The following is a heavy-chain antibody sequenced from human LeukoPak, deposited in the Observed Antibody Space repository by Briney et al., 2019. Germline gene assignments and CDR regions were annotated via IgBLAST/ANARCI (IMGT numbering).Heavy chain of an antibody. V-gene: IGHV1-8*03. CDR2: MNPNSGNT. D-gene: IGHD3-3*01. J-gene: IGHJ5*02. CDR1: GYTFTSYD. CDR3: ARGPSPNRLYYDFWSGYSEWFDP. Sequence: GASVKVSCKASGYTFTSYDINWVRQATGQGLEWLGWMNPNSGNTCYAQKFQGRVTITIYTSISTDYMDLRIPRSEYTAVYYCARGPSPNRLYYDFWSGYSEWFDPWGQGTLVSVSS.